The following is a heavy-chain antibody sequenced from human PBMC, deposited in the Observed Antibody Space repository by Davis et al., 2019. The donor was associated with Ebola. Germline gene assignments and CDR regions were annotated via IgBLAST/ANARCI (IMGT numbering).Heavy chain of an antibody. J-gene: IGHJ3*02. CDR3: ARSRWFRGRDAFDI. CDR1: GGSFGGYY. Sequence: MPSETLSLTCAVYGGSFGGYYWGWIRQPPGKGLEWIGEINHSGSTNYNPSLKSRVTISVDTSKNQFSLKLSSVTAADTAVYYCARSRWFRGRDAFDIWGQGTMVTVSS. V-gene: IGHV4-34*01. CDR2: INHSGST. D-gene: IGHD3-10*01.